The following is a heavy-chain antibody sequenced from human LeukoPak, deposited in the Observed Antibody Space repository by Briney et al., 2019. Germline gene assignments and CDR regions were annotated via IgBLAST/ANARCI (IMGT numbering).Heavy chain of an antibody. D-gene: IGHD4-23*01. V-gene: IGHV3-9*01. J-gene: IGHJ4*02. CDR2: ISWNSGSI. CDR1: GFTFDDYA. CDR3: ARDLHRWLTGHALWY. Sequence: PGGSLRLSRAASGFTFDDYAMHWVRQAPGKGLEWVSGISWNSGSIGYADSVKGRFTISRDNAKNSLYLQMNSLRAEDTAVYYCARDLHRWLTGHALWYWGQGTLVTVSS.